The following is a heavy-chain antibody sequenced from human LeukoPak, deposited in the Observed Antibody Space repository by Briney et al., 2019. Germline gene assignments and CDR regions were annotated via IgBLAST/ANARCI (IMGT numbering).Heavy chain of an antibody. J-gene: IGHJ6*02. Sequence: NPSQTLTLTCTVSGGSISSVDHYWSWIRQPPGKGLEWIGDIYYSGSTYYTPSLKSRVTISVDTSKNQFSLKLSSLTAADTAVYYCARESGYWRSTSCYSMDVWGQGTTVTVSS. D-gene: IGHD2-2*03. CDR2: IYYSGST. CDR1: GGSISSVDHY. V-gene: IGHV4-30-4*01. CDR3: ARESGYWRSTSCYSMDV.